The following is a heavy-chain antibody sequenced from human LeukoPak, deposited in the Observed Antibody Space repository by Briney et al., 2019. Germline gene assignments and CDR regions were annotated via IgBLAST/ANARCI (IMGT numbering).Heavy chain of an antibody. V-gene: IGHV4-38-2*02. Sequence: SETLSLTCTVSGYSISSGYYWGWIRQPPGKGLEWIGSIYHSGSTYYNPSLKSRVTMSVDTSKNQFSLKLSSVTAADTAVYYCARGINYYGSGSYYYFDYWGQGTLVTVSS. J-gene: IGHJ4*02. CDR3: ARGINYYGSGSYYYFDY. D-gene: IGHD3-10*01. CDR2: IYHSGST. CDR1: GYSISSGYY.